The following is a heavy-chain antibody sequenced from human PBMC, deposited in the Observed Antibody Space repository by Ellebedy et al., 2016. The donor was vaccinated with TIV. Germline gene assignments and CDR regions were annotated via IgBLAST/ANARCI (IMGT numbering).Heavy chain of an antibody. D-gene: IGHD3-3*01. V-gene: IGHV1-18*04. CDR1: GYTFTAYH. CDR2: ISAYNGNT. Sequence: ASVKVSCKASGYTFTAYHIHWVRQAPGQGLEWMGWISAYNGNTNYAQKLQGRVTMTTDTSTSTAYMELRSLRSDDTAVYYCASDWRGYRTLDYWGQGTLVTVSS. J-gene: IGHJ4*02. CDR3: ASDWRGYRTLDY.